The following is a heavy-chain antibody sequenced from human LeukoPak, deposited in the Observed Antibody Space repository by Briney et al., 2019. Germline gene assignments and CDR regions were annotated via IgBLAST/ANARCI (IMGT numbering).Heavy chain of an antibody. Sequence: GASVKVSCKASGYTFTSYYMHWVRQAPGQGLEWMGWISAYNGNTNYAQKLQGRVTMTTDTSTSTAYMELRSLRSDDTAVYYCARDGGSGPYYDFWSGPESDYWGQGTLVTVSS. CDR2: ISAYNGNT. CDR3: ARDGGSGPYYDFWSGPESDY. D-gene: IGHD3-3*01. CDR1: GYTFTSYY. V-gene: IGHV1-18*04. J-gene: IGHJ4*02.